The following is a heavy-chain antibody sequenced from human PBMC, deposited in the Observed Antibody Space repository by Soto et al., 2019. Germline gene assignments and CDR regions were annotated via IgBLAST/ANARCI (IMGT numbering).Heavy chain of an antibody. CDR3: ARDQQLVGFYYYYGMDV. J-gene: IGHJ6*02. D-gene: IGHD6-6*01. CDR1: GDSVSSNSAA. CDR2: TYYRSKWYN. Sequence: PSQTLSLTCAISGDSVSSNSAAWNWIRQSPSRGLEWLGRTYYRSKWYNDYAVSVKSRITINPDTSKNQFSLQLNSVTPEDTAVYYRARDQQLVGFYYYYGMDVWGQGTTVTVSS. V-gene: IGHV6-1*01.